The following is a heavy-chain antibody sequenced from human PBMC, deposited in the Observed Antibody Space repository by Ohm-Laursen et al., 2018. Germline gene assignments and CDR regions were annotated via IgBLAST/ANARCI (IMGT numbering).Heavy chain of an antibody. J-gene: IGHJ6*02. Sequence: SLRLSCAASGFTFSSYGMHWVRQAPGKGLEWVAVISYDGSNKYYADSVKGRFTVSRDNAKNSLYLQMNSLRAEDTALYYCAKDMVARTVYYYYGMDVWGQGTTVTVSS. V-gene: IGHV3-30*18. CDR2: ISYDGSNK. CDR3: AKDMVARTVYYYYGMDV. D-gene: IGHD4/OR15-4a*01. CDR1: GFTFSSYG.